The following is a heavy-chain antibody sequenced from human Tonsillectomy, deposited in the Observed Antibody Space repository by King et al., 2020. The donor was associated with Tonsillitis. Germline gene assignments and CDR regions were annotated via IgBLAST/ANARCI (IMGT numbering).Heavy chain of an antibody. V-gene: IGHV3-30*03. D-gene: IGHD2-2*01. Sequence: VQLVESGGGVVQPERSLRLSCAASGFTFSDCGMHWVRRAPGKGLDWVAAISYDGSDKDYGDSVRGRFTISRDNSRNTLYLQLNSLSADDTAVYYCAREGGAQYCSSATCSADYWGQGTLVTVSS. J-gene: IGHJ4*02. CDR3: AREGGAQYCSSATCSADY. CDR1: GFTFSDCG. CDR2: ISYDGSDK.